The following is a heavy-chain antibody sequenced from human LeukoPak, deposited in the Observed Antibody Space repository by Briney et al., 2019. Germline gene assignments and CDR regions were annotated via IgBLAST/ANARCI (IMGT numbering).Heavy chain of an antibody. Sequence: SETLSLTCTVSGGSISSYYWSWIRQPPGKGLEWIWYIYYSGSTNYNPSLKSRVTISVDTSKNQFSLKLSSVTAADTAAYYCARGSSAVAGTGIDYWGQGTLVTVSS. J-gene: IGHJ4*02. CDR3: ARGSSAVAGTGIDY. V-gene: IGHV4-59*01. D-gene: IGHD6-19*01. CDR1: GGSISSYY. CDR2: IYYSGST.